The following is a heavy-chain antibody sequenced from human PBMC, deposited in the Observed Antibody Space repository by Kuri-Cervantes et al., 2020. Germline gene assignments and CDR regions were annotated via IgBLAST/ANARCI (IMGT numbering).Heavy chain of an antibody. Sequence: GGSLRLSCKSSGYSFTSYWIGWVRQMPGKGLEWMGIIYPGDSDTRYSPSFQGQVTISADKSISTAYLQWSSLKASDTAMYYCARRTSLTSFDYWGQGTLVTVSS. CDR1: GYSFTSYW. CDR2: IYPGDSDT. J-gene: IGHJ4*02. D-gene: IGHD2-2*01. V-gene: IGHV5-51*01. CDR3: ARRTSLTSFDY.